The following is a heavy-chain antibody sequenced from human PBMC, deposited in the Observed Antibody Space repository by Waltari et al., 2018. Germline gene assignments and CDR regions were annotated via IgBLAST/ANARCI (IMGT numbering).Heavy chain of an antibody. V-gene: IGHV4-39*01. CDR1: GASINSNSHD. CDR3: ATYIGASVGTAAFDV. Sequence: QLQLQESGPRLVRPSETLSLLCRVSGASINSNSHDWACIRQSPGQGLEWIGPVSYSGTTYISPSLKSRVSVSRDTSKNQVSLILGSVTAADMAVYYCATYIGASVGTAAFDVWGQGTMVTVSS. CDR2: VSYSGTT. J-gene: IGHJ3*01. D-gene: IGHD5-12*01.